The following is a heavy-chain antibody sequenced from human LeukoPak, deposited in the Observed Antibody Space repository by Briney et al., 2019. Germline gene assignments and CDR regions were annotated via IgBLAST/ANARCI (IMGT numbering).Heavy chain of an antibody. D-gene: IGHD3-22*01. CDR3: ARGGLYYYDSSGYYGSYYFDY. V-gene: IGHV4-34*01. CDR1: GGSFSDYY. Sequence: SETLSLTCGVFGGSFSDYYWSWIRQPPGKGLEWIGEINHSGSTNYDPSLKSRVTISVDTSKNQFSLKLSSVTAADTAVYYCARGGLYYYDSSGYYGSYYFDYWGQGTLVTVSS. CDR2: INHSGST. J-gene: IGHJ4*02.